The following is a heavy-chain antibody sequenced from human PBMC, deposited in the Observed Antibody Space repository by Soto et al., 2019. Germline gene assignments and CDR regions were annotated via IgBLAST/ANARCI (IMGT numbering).Heavy chain of an antibody. CDR2: ITSSGTTV. CDR1: GFTFSSYS. V-gene: IGHV3-48*02. CDR3: ATGSSNWAYYFDF. D-gene: IGHD6-13*01. J-gene: IGHJ4*02. Sequence: EVHLVESGGGLVQPGGSLRLSCAASGFTFSSYSLNWFRQAPGKGLVWVSYITSSGTTVYYADSVSGRFTISRDNAKNSLYLQVNSLRDDDTAVYYCATGSSNWAYYFDFWGQGTLVTVSS.